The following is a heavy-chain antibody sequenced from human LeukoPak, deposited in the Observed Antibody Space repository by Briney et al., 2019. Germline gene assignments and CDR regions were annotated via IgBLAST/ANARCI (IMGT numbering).Heavy chain of an antibody. CDR2: IHSDGSST. Sequence: RPGGSLRLSCAASGFTFSNYWMHWVRQAPGKGLVWVSRIHSDGSSTTSADSVKGRFTISRDNAENTLYLQMNSLRAGDTAVYFCARGNAHAFDIWGQGTMVTVSS. CDR3: ARGNAHAFDI. CDR1: GFTFSNYW. D-gene: IGHD1-1*01. J-gene: IGHJ3*02. V-gene: IGHV3-74*01.